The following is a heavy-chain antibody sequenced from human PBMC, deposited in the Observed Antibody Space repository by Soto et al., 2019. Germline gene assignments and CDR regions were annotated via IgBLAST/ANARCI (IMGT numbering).Heavy chain of an antibody. CDR2: IYWDDDK. J-gene: IGHJ3*02. D-gene: IGHD1-26*01. Sequence: QITLKESGPTLVKPTQTLTLTCTFSGFSLSTSGVGVGWIRQPPGKALEGLALIYWDDDKRHSPTLKSRHTXTXDXXKHQVRLTITSPGPEDTATYYRAHGLGRLDDACDIWGQGTMVTVSP. CDR1: GFSLSTSGVG. CDR3: AHGLGRLDDACDI. V-gene: IGHV2-5*02.